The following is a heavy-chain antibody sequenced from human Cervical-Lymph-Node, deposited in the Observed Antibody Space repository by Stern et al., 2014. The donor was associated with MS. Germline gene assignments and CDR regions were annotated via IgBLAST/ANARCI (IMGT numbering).Heavy chain of an antibody. V-gene: IGHV4-34*01. CDR2: INHSGNT. J-gene: IGHJ5*02. CDR1: GGSFSGYY. D-gene: IGHD4-17*01. Sequence: QVQLQQWGAGLLKPSETLSLTCAVYGGSFSGYYWSWIRQSPGKGLEWIGEINHSGNTNYNPSLKSRVTISADTSRSQFSLKLGSVTAADTAVYYCARYTVRDWFDPWGQGTPVIVSS. CDR3: ARYTVRDWFDP.